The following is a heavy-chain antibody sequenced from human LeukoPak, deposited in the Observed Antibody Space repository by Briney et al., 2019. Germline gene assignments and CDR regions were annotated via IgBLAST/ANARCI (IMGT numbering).Heavy chain of an antibody. V-gene: IGHV3-23*01. CDR1: GFSFSSCA. Sequence: PGGSLRLSCAASGFSFSSCAMSWVRQAPGKGLEWVSAISGSGGRTYYADSVKGRFTISRDNSKNTLYLQMNRLRAEDTAVYYCAKVPDYYDILTGYDSFDPWGQGTLVTVSS. D-gene: IGHD3-9*01. CDR2: ISGSGGRT. J-gene: IGHJ5*02. CDR3: AKVPDYYDILTGYDSFDP.